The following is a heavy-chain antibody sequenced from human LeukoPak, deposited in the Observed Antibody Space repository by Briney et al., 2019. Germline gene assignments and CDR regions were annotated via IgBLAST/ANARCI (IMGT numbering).Heavy chain of an antibody. J-gene: IGHJ4*02. CDR2: IDSDGSST. D-gene: IGHD2-2*01. CDR3: AARGYCSSASCLLEY. V-gene: IGHV3-74*01. CDR1: GFTFSSYW. Sequence: GGSLRLSCAASGFTFSSYWMHWVRQAPGKGLVWVSHIDSDGSSTSHADSVKGRFTISRDNAKSTLYLQMNSLRAEDTAVYYCAARGYCSSASCLLEYWGQGTLVTVSS.